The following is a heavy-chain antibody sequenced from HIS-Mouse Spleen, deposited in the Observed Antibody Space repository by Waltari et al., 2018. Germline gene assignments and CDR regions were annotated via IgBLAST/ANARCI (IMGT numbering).Heavy chain of an antibody. V-gene: IGHV2-70*15. CDR2: IDWDDDK. CDR1: GFSLSTSGMC. CDR3: ARIAEGYSSGWYAFDY. D-gene: IGHD6-19*01. Sequence: QVTLRESGPALVKPTQTLTLTCTFSGFSLSTSGMCVSWIRQPPGKALEWLARIDWDDDKYYSTSLKTRHTISKDTSKNQVVLTMTNMDPVDTATYYCARIAEGYSSGWYAFDYWGQGTLVTVSS. J-gene: IGHJ4*02.